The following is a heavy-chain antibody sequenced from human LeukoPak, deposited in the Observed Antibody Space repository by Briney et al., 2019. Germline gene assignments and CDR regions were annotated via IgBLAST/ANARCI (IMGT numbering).Heavy chain of an antibody. Sequence: SETLSLTCAVYGGSFSGYYWSWIRQPPGKGLEWIGEINHSGSTNYNPSLKSRVTISVDTSKNQFSLKLSSVTAADTAVYYCARAYYYYGPGMDVWGQGTTVTVSS. J-gene: IGHJ6*02. V-gene: IGHV4-34*01. CDR2: INHSGST. CDR1: GGSFSGYY. CDR3: ARAYYYYGPGMDV. D-gene: IGHD3-10*01.